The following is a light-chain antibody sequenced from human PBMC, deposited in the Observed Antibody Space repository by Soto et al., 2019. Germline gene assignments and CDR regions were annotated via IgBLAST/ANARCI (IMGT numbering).Light chain of an antibody. V-gene: IGLV1-47*02. CDR2: SNS. J-gene: IGLJ3*02. CDR1: RSNIGTNY. Sequence: QSALTQPPSASGTPGQRVTISCSGRRSNIGTNYVYWYQQFPGTAPKLLIYSNSHRPSGVPDRFSGSKSGTSASLAISGLRSDDEADYYCAAWDDSLSGPVFGGGTQLTVL. CDR3: AAWDDSLSGPV.